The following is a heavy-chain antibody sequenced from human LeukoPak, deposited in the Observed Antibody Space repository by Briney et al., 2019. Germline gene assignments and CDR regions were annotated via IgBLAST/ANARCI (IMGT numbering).Heavy chain of an antibody. Sequence: SETLSLTCTVSGGSISSGSYCWSWIRQPAGKGLEWIGRIYTSGSTNYNPSLKSRVTISVDTSKNQFSLKLSSVTAADTAVYYCARASVGMSLGYFDYWGQGTLVTVSS. CDR2: IYTSGST. J-gene: IGHJ4*02. V-gene: IGHV4-61*02. D-gene: IGHD2-21*01. CDR3: ARASVGMSLGYFDY. CDR1: GGSISSGSYC.